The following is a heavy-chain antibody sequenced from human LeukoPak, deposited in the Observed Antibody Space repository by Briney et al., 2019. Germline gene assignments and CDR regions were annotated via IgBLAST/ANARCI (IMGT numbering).Heavy chain of an antibody. V-gene: IGHV1-18*01. D-gene: IGHD6-13*01. Sequence: ASVKVSCKASGYTFTSYGISWVRQAPGQGLEWVGWISAYNGNTNYAQTLQGRVTMTTDTFTSTAYMELRSVRSDGTAEYCCASAGIAAAGMNDYWGQGTLVTVSS. J-gene: IGHJ4*02. CDR2: ISAYNGNT. CDR1: GYTFTSYG. CDR3: ASAGIAAAGMNDY.